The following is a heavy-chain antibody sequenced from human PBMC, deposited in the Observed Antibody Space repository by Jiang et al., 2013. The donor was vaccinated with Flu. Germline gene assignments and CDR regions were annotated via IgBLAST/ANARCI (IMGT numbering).Heavy chain of an antibody. CDR1: GYTFTTYG. Sequence: SGAEVKKPGASMKLSCKTSGYTFTTYGITWVRQAPGRGLEWMAWINAYNNNTNYAQNLQGRVALTADTSTSTAYMELRSLRSDDTAVYYCARVDERITVFGVSILTNWFDPWGQGTLVTVSS. J-gene: IGHJ5*02. D-gene: IGHD3-3*01. V-gene: IGHV1-18*01. CDR3: ARVDERITVFGVSILTNWFDP. CDR2: INAYNNNT.